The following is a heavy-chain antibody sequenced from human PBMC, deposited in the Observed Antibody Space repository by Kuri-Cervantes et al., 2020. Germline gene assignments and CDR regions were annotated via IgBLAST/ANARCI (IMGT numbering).Heavy chain of an antibody. CDR1: GFSFSDSW. D-gene: IGHD3-10*01. Sequence: GGSLRLSCAASGFSFSDSWMGWVRQAPGRGLEWVANMNQDGSDKYYGDSVKGRCTISRDNAKNSMYLQVNSLRAEDTALYYCARMGFRHSCDFWGQGTLVTVSS. CDR3: ARMGFRHSCDF. J-gene: IGHJ4*02. CDR2: MNQDGSDK. V-gene: IGHV3-7*01.